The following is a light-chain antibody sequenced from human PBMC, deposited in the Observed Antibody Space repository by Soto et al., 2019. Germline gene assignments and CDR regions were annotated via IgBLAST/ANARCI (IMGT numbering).Light chain of an antibody. CDR2: DAS. CDR3: QQYNDWSRT. V-gene: IGKV3-15*01. CDR1: RSLSSSN. Sequence: EIVLTQSPGTLSLSPGERATLSCRASRSLSSSNLAWYQQKPGQTPRLLIYDASTRATGIPARFSGSRSGTEFTLTISSLQSADFAVYYCQQYNDWSRTFGQGTRWIS. J-gene: IGKJ1*01.